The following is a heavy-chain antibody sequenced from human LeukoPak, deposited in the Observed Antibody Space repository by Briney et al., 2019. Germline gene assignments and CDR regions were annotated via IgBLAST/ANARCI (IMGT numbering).Heavy chain of an antibody. CDR3: ARDLRQLLYIFDY. V-gene: IGHV3-30-3*01. D-gene: IGHD2-2*02. Sequence: PGGSLRLSCAASGFTFSSYAMHWVRQAPGKGLEWVAVISYDGSNKYYADSVEGRFTISRDNSKNTLYLQMNSLRAEDTAVYYCARDLRQLLYIFDYWGQGTLVTVSS. CDR1: GFTFSSYA. CDR2: ISYDGSNK. J-gene: IGHJ4*02.